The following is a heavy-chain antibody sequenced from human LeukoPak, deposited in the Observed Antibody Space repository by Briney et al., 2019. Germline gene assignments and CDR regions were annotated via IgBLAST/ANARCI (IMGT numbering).Heavy chain of an antibody. V-gene: IGHV3-30*04. J-gene: IGHJ4*02. D-gene: IGHD4-11*01. CDR3: ARDPSRLRGYSNFDY. Sequence: GGSLRLSCAASGFTFSSYAMHWVRQAPGKGLEWVAVISYDGSNKYYADSVKGRFTISRDNSKNTLYLQMNSLRGEDTAVYYCARDPSRLRGYSNFDYWGQGTLVTVSS. CDR1: GFTFSSYA. CDR2: ISYDGSNK.